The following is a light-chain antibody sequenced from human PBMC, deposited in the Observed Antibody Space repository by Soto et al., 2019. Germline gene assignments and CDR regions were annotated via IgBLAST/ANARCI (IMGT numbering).Light chain of an antibody. CDR1: SFYIGSNY. Sequence: QSVLTQPPSASGTPGQRVTISCSGSSFYIGSNYVYWYQQRPGTDAQFVIYKNDQRPSGVPDRFSGSKSGTSASLAISGLRSENKADYNCTAWADSLSRWVFGGGPKVPVL. CDR3: TAWADSLSRWV. CDR2: KND. J-gene: IGLJ3*02. V-gene: IGLV1-47*01.